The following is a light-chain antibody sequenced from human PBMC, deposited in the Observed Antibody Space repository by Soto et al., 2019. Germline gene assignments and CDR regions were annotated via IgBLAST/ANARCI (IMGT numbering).Light chain of an antibody. Sequence: EIVMTQSPATLSVSPGERTTLSCRASQSISDNLAWYQQKPGQAPRLLIYGASTRATGIPARFSGSGSGTEFTLTISSLQSEDFAVYYCQHYNNWPTFGGGTKLEIK. J-gene: IGKJ4*01. CDR1: QSISDN. CDR3: QHYNNWPT. V-gene: IGKV3-15*01. CDR2: GAS.